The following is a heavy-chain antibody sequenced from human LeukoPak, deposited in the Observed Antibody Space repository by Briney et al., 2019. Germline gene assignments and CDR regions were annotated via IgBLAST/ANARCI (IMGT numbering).Heavy chain of an antibody. V-gene: IGHV3-30-3*02. D-gene: IGHD4-17*01. CDR1: GFTFSSYA. J-gene: IGHJ4*02. CDR2: ISYDGSNK. CDR3: AKEIYADPSFDY. Sequence: PGRSLRLSCAASGFTFSSYAMHWVRQAPGKGLEWVAVISYDGSNKYYADSVKGRFTISRDNSKNTLYLQMNSLRAEDTAVYYCAKEIYADPSFDYWGQGTLVTVSS.